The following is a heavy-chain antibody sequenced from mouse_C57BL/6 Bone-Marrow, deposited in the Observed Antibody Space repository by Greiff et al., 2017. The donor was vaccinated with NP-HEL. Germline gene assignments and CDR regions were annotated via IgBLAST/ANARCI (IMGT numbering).Heavy chain of an antibody. CDR2: IDPSDSYT. D-gene: IGHD1-1*01. CDR1: GYTFTSYW. J-gene: IGHJ4*01. V-gene: IGHV1-59*01. Sequence: QVQLQQPGAELVRPGTSVKLSCKASGYTFTSYWMHWVKQRPGQGLEWIGVIDPSDSYTNYNQKFKGKATLTVDTSSSTAYMQLSSLTSEDSAVYCGARAALRPYAMDYWGQGTSVTVSS. CDR3: ARAALRPYAMDY.